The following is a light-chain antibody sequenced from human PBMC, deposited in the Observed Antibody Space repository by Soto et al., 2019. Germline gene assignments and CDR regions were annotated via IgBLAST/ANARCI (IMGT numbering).Light chain of an antibody. V-gene: IGKV1-5*03. Sequence: DIQMTQSPSTLSASVGDRVTITCRASQGISTWLAWYQQKPGKAPKLLIYKASSLESGVPSRFSGSGSGTAFTLTISSLQPDDFATYYCQQYNSYQYTFGQGTKLEIK. CDR1: QGISTW. J-gene: IGKJ2*01. CDR2: KAS. CDR3: QQYNSYQYT.